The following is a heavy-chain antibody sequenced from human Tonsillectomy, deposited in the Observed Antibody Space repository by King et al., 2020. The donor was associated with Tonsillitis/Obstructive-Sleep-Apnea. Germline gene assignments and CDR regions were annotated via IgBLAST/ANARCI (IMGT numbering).Heavy chain of an antibody. V-gene: IGHV2-5*02. D-gene: IGHD3-10*01. CDR1: GFSLSTSGGG. CDR2: IYWDDDK. CDR3: ARRQLLSGSVSYSYH. J-gene: IGHJ5*02. Sequence: ITLKESGPTLVKPTQTLTLTCTFSGFSLSTSGGGVGWIRQPPGKALEWLALIYWDDDKRYSPSLKSRLTITKDTSKNQVVLTMTNMDPVDTATYYCARRQLLSGSVSYSYHWGHGTLVTLSS.